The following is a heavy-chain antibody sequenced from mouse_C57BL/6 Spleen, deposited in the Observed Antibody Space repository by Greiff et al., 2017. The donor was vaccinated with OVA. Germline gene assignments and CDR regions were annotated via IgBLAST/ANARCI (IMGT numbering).Heavy chain of an antibody. CDR2: IDPSDSYT. CDR1: GYTFTSYW. Sequence: VQLQQPGAELVMPGASVKLSCKASGYTFTSYWMHWVKQRPGQGLEWIGEIDPSDSYTNYNQKFKGKSTLTVDKSSSTAYMQLSSLTSEDSAVYYCARADYYGSYAMDYWGQGTSVTVSS. CDR3: ARADYYGSYAMDY. J-gene: IGHJ4*01. D-gene: IGHD1-1*01. V-gene: IGHV1-69*01.